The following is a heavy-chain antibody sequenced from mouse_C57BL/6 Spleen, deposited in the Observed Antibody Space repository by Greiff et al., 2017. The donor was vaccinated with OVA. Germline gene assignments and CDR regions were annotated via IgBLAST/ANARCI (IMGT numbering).Heavy chain of an antibody. Sequence: EVNLVESGGDLVKPGGSLKLSCAASGFTFSSYGMSWVRQTPDKRLEWVATISSGGSYTYYPDSVKGRFTISRDNAKNTLYLQMSSLKSEDTAMYYCARQGTEAFDYWGQGTTLTVSS. CDR2: ISSGGSYT. J-gene: IGHJ2*01. CDR1: GFTFSSYG. V-gene: IGHV5-6*01. D-gene: IGHD3-3*01. CDR3: ARQGTEAFDY.